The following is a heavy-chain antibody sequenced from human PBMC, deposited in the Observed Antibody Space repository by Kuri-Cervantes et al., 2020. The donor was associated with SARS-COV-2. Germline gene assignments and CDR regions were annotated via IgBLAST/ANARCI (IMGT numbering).Heavy chain of an antibody. CDR2: ISGSGGST. CDR1: GFTFSNYA. D-gene: IGHD3-3*01. J-gene: IGHJ4*02. CDR3: AKDSRYDFWSGYYFDY. V-gene: IGHV3-23*01. Sequence: GGSLRLSCAASGFTFSNYAKSWVRQAPGKGLEWVSAISGSGGSTYYADSVKGRLTISRDNSKNTLYLQMNSLRAEDTAVYYCAKDSRYDFWSGYYFDYWGQGTLVTVSS.